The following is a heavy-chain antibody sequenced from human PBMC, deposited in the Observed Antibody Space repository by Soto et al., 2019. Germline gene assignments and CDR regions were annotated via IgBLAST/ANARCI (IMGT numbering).Heavy chain of an antibody. V-gene: IGHV4-30-4*01. CDR3: AREGRLQSLDY. Sequence: SETLCLTCTVSGGSISGADYYWSWIRQAPGKGLEWIGSICCTGTTSYNPSLQSRLTMSVDTSNNQFSLKLTSVSASDTAMYYCAREGRLQSLDYWGQGTLVTVSS. CDR1: GGSISGADYY. D-gene: IGHD4-4*01. J-gene: IGHJ4*02. CDR2: ICCTGTT.